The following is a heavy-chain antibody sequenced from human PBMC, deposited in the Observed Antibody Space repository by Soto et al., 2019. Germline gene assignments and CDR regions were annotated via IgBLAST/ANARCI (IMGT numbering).Heavy chain of an antibody. V-gene: IGHV1-69*02. D-gene: IGHD4-17*01. CDR1: GGTFSSYT. CDR2: IIPILGIA. CDR3: AVNYGDYSDY. J-gene: IGHJ4*02. Sequence: QVQLVQSGAEVKKPGSSVKVSCKASGGTFSSYTISWVRQAPGQGLEWMGRIIPILGIANYAQKFQGRVTITADKSTSTAYMELSSLRSEDTAMYYCAVNYGDYSDYWGQGTLVTVSS.